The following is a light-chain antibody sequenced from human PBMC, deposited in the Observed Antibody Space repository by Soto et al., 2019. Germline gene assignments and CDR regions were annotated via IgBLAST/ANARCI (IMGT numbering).Light chain of an antibody. CDR1: QSVTSNS. Sequence: EIVLTQSPGTLSLSPGERATLYCRASQSVTSNSLAWYQHKLGQAPRLLIYDASSRATGIPDRFSGSGSGTDFTLTISRLEPEDFAVYFCQQFGTSPGTFGPGTKVDIK. J-gene: IGKJ3*01. V-gene: IGKV3-20*01. CDR3: QQFGTSPGT. CDR2: DAS.